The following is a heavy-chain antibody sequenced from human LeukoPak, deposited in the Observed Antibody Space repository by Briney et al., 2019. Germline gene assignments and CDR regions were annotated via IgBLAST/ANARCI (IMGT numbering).Heavy chain of an antibody. CDR2: IYHSGST. V-gene: IGHV4-4*02. J-gene: IGHJ5*02. Sequence: SGTLSLTCAVSGGSISSSNWWSWVRQPPGKGLEWIGEIYHSGSTNYNPSLKSRVTISVDKSKNQFSLKLSSVTAADTALYYCARGCSGGSCYPNWFDPWGQGTLVTVSS. D-gene: IGHD2-15*01. CDR1: GGSISSSNW. CDR3: ARGCSGGSCYPNWFDP.